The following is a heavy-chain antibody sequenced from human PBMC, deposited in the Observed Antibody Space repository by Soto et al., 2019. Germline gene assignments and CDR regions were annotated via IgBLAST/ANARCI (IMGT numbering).Heavy chain of an antibody. CDR1: GFTFSSYA. CDR2: ISGSGGST. J-gene: IGHJ4*02. D-gene: IGHD6-13*01. CDR3: AKATLQQLDLFDY. Sequence: GGSLRLSCAASGFTFSSYAMSWVRQAPGKGLEWVSAISGSGGSTYYADSVKGRFTISRDNSKNTLYLQMNGLRAEDTAVYYCAKATLQQLDLFDYWGQGTLVTVSS. V-gene: IGHV3-23*01.